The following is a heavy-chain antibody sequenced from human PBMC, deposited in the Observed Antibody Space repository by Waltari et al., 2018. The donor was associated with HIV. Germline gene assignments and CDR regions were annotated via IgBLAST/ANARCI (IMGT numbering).Heavy chain of an antibody. D-gene: IGHD3-22*01. V-gene: IGHV3-72*01. CDR1: GFTFSDHY. Sequence: EVQLVESGGGLVQPGGSLRLSCAASGFTFSDHYMDWVRQAPGKGLEWVGRTRNKANSYTTEYAASVKGRFTISRDDSKNSLYLQMDSLKTEDTAVYYCARTYHYDSSGPDAFDIWGQGTMVTVSS. J-gene: IGHJ3*02. CDR2: TRNKANSYTT. CDR3: ARTYHYDSSGPDAFDI.